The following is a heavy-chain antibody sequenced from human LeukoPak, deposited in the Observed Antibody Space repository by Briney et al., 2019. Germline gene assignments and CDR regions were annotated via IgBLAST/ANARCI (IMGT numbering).Heavy chain of an antibody. J-gene: IGHJ4*02. CDR1: GFTFTSSA. D-gene: IGHD4-17*01. CDR2: IVVGSGVT. Sequence: GTSVKVSCKASGFTFTSSAMQWLRQARGQRLEWIGWIVVGSGVTNYAQKFQERVTITRDMSTRTAYMELSSLRSEDTAVYYCAASNDYGDYVGYWGQGTLVTVSS. V-gene: IGHV1-58*02. CDR3: AASNDYGDYVGY.